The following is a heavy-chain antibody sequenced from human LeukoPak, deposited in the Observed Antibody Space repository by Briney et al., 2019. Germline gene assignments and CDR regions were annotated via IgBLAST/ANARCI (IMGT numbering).Heavy chain of an antibody. V-gene: IGHV4-39*07. CDR3: ARDRSVVGESGIDY. J-gene: IGHJ4*02. D-gene: IGHD1-26*01. Sequence: PSETLSLTCTVSGGSISSSSYYWGWIRQPPGKGLEWIGSIYYSGSTYYNPSLKSRVTISVDKSKNQFSLKLSSVTAADTAVYYCARDRSVVGESGIDYWGQGTLVTVSS. CDR2: IYYSGST. CDR1: GGSISSSSYY.